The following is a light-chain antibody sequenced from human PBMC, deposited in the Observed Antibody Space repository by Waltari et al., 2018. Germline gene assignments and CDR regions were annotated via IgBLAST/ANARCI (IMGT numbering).Light chain of an antibody. CDR3: SSYVSTDTVV. CDR2: EVI. Sequence: QSALTQPASVSGSPGQSITISCTGTISDVGGSNYVSWYQQHPGKAPQLMIYEVIYRPSGISNRFSVSKSGNTASLTISGLQADDEADYYCSSYVSTDTVVFGGGTKLTVL. J-gene: IGLJ2*01. CDR1: ISDVGGSNY. V-gene: IGLV2-14*01.